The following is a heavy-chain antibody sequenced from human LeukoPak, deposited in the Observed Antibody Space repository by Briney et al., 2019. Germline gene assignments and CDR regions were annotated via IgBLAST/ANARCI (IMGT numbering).Heavy chain of an antibody. D-gene: IGHD4-17*01. Sequence: GGPLRLSCAASGFTFSSYAMSWVRQAPGKGLEWVSAISGSGGSTYYADSVKGRFTISRDNSKNTLYLQMNSLRAEDTAVYYCAKDIYGDYVRDYWGQGTLVTVSS. CDR3: AKDIYGDYVRDY. CDR2: ISGSGGST. J-gene: IGHJ4*02. V-gene: IGHV3-23*01. CDR1: GFTFSSYA.